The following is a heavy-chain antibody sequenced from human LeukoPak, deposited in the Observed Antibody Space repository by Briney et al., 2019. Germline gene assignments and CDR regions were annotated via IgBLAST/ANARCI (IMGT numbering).Heavy chain of an antibody. CDR2: IKEDGSDK. D-gene: IGHD3-10*01. Sequence: GGSLRLSCAASGFSFSSYWMSWVRQAPGKGLEWVASIKEDGSDKYYVDSVKGRFTISRENARNSLYLQMNSLRAEDTAVYYCARVLWFGGIYYFDYWGQGTLVTVSS. J-gene: IGHJ4*02. CDR1: GFSFSSYW. V-gene: IGHV3-7*04. CDR3: ARVLWFGGIYYFDY.